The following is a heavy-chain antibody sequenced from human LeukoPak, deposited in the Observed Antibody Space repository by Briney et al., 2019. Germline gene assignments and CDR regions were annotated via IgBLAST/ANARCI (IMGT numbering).Heavy chain of an antibody. D-gene: IGHD6-13*01. Sequence: PSETLSLTCTVSGGSISSGSYYWSWIRQPAGKGLEWIGNIYYTGSSYYNPSLKSRVTISVDTSKNQFSLKVGSVTAADTAVFYCARLFSSTYFDYWGQGTLVTVSS. V-gene: IGHV4-61*10. J-gene: IGHJ4*02. CDR1: GGSISSGSYY. CDR2: IYYTGSS. CDR3: ARLFSSTYFDY.